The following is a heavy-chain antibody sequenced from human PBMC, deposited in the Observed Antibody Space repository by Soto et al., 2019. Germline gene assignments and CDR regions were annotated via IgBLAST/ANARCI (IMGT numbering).Heavy chain of an antibody. CDR2: ISSSGSTI. D-gene: IGHD6-19*01. J-gene: IGHJ4*02. CDR3: ASLDSDTGIAVAGTEGGDY. V-gene: IGHV3-11*01. CDR1: GFPFSDYY. Sequence: PGGSLRLSCAASGFPFSDYYMSWIRQAPGKGLEWVSYISSSGSTIYYADSVKGRFTISRDNAKNSLYLQMNSLRAEDTAVYYCASLDSDTGIAVAGTEGGDYLGQGTLVTVSS.